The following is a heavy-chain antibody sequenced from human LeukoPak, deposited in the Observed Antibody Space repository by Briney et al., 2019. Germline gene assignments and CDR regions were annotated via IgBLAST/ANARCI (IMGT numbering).Heavy chain of an antibody. J-gene: IGHJ4*02. CDR3: AKGLTGESVY. CDR1: GFTFSRYW. D-gene: IGHD7-27*01. CDR2: IKQDGGEI. V-gene: IGHV3-7*03. Sequence: GGSLRLSCAASGFTFSRYWMSWVRQVPRKGLEWVANIKQDGGEIYYVDSVKGRFTISRDNAKNSLYLQMNSLRAEDTALYYCAKGLTGESVYWGQGTLVTVSS.